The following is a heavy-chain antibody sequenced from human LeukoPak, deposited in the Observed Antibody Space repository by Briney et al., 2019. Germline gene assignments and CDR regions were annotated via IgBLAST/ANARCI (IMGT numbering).Heavy chain of an antibody. Sequence: PSQTLSLTCTVSGGSISSGSYYWSWIRQPAGKGLEWFGSIYYSGSTYYNPSLKSRVTISVDTSKNQFSLKLSSVTAADTAVYYCATPDDYGDYGLVDYWGQGTLVTVSS. CDR1: GGSISSGSYY. CDR3: ATPDDYGDYGLVDY. J-gene: IGHJ4*02. D-gene: IGHD4-17*01. CDR2: IYYSGST. V-gene: IGHV4-39*07.